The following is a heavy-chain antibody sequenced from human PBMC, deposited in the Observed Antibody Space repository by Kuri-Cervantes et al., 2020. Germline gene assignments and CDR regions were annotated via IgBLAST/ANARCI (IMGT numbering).Heavy chain of an antibody. J-gene: IGHJ6*02. Sequence: SLKISCAASGFTFDDYAMHWVRQAPGKGLEWVSGISWNSGSIGYADSVKGRFTISRDNAKNSLYLQMNSLRAEDTALYYCAKDTAMEDYYGMDVWGQGTTVTVSS. CDR2: ISWNSGSI. V-gene: IGHV3-9*01. D-gene: IGHD5-18*01. CDR3: AKDTAMEDYYGMDV. CDR1: GFTFDDYA.